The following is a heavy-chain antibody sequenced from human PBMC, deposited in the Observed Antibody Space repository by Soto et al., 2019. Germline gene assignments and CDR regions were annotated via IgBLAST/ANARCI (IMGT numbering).Heavy chain of an antibody. J-gene: IGHJ4*02. V-gene: IGHV3-74*01. CDR3: ASFGRKWELRNFDY. CDR2: INSDGSST. CDR1: GFTFSSYW. D-gene: IGHD1-26*01. Sequence: EVQLVESGGGLVQPGGSLRLSCAASGFTFSSYWMHWVRQAPGKGLVWVSRINSDGSSTSYADSVKGRFTISRDNAKNTLYLQMNSLRAEDTAVYYCASFGRKWELRNFDYWGQGTLVTVSS.